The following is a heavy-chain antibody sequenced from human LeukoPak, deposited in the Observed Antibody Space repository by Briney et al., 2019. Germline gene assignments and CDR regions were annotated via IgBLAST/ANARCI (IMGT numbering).Heavy chain of an antibody. CDR3: ARDVLR. CDR2: IYKTGST. J-gene: IGHJ4*02. Sequence: SQTLSLTCTVSGDSITSGGYYWTWIRQRPGKGLEWIGYIYKTGSTYYNPSLKSRVTMSVDTSRNQFSMKLNSVTAADTAVYYCARDVLRWGQGTLVTVSS. CDR1: GDSITSGGYY. V-gene: IGHV4-31*03.